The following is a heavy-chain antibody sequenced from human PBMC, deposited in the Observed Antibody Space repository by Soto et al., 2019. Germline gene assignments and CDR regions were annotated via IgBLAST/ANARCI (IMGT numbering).Heavy chain of an antibody. Sequence: ASVKVSCKASGYIFTSYYIHWVRQAPGQGLEWMGWINPFDGSRMFAQSFQGRVTMTRETSTSTVYMEVSSLRSEDTAVYYCSRVETGEPSPFDHWG. CDR3: SRVETGEPSPFDH. CDR2: INPFDGSR. V-gene: IGHV1-46*03. J-gene: IGHJ4*01. CDR1: GYIFTSYY. D-gene: IGHD1-1*01.